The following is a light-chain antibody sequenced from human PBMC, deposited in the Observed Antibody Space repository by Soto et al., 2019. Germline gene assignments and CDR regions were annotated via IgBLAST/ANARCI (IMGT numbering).Light chain of an antibody. CDR2: HAF. CDR1: ESVRGK. J-gene: IGKJ5*01. Sequence: EIVMTQSPATLSVSPGERATLSCRASESVRGKVAWYQHKPGQAPRLLIYHAFTRATGIPDRFSGSGSGTDFTLTISSLEPEDFAVYYCQQRSNWPITFGQGTRLEIK. CDR3: QQRSNWPIT. V-gene: IGKV3-11*01.